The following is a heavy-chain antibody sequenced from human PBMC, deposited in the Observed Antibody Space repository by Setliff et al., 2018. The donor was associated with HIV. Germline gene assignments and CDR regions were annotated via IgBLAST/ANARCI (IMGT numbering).Heavy chain of an antibody. V-gene: IGHV1-69*04. CDR1: GGTFSSYA. D-gene: IGHD3-22*01. CDR2: VIPILGIA. J-gene: IGHJ3*02. CDR3: ARERGYFRITMIVVAAFDI. Sequence: SVKVSCKASGGTFSSYAISWVRQAPGQGLEWMGRVIPILGIANYAQKFQGRVTITADKSTSTAYMELSSLRSEDTAVYYCARERGYFRITMIVVAAFDIWGQGTMVTVSS.